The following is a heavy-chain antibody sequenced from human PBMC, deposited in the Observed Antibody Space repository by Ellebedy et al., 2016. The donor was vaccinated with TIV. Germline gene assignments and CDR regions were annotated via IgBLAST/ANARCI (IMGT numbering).Heavy chain of an antibody. CDR3: ARDRGDYSISGP. J-gene: IGHJ5*02. Sequence: GESLKISXVASGFIFGRYWMHWVRQAPGNKLVWVSRIKSDGSGTTYADSVKGRFTTSRDNARNTLYLQMNSLRGEDTAVYFCARDRGDYSISGPWGQGTLVTVSS. V-gene: IGHV3-74*01. D-gene: IGHD4-11*01. CDR1: GFIFGRYW. CDR2: IKSDGSGT.